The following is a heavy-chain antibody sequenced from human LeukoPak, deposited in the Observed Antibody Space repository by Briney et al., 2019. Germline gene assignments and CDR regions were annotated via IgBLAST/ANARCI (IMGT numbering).Heavy chain of an antibody. Sequence: TVXXXXMSWXXXXPGKGLEWVSVIYSGGSTYYADSVKGRFTISRDNSKNTLCLQMNSLRAEDTAVYYCARDGRYSYGHDAFDIWGQGTMVTVSS. J-gene: IGHJ3*02. V-gene: IGHV3-53*01. CDR2: IYSGGST. CDR1: TVXXXX. D-gene: IGHD5-18*01. CDR3: ARDGRYSYGHDAFDI.